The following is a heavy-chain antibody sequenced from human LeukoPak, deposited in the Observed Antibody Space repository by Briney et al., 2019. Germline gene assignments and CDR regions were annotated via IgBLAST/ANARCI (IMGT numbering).Heavy chain of an antibody. CDR3: ARGIAVAGTSIQFDY. J-gene: IGHJ4*02. CDR2: ISTYNRNT. Sequence: ASVKVSCKASGYTFTSYGISWVRQTPGQGLEWMGWISTYNRNTNYAQNLQGRVTMTTDTSTSTAYMELRSLRSDDTAVYYCARGIAVAGTSIQFDYWGQGTLVTVSS. V-gene: IGHV1-18*01. D-gene: IGHD6-19*01. CDR1: GYTFTSYG.